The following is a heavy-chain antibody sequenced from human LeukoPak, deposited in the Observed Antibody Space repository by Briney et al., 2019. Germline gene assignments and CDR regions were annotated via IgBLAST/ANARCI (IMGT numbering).Heavy chain of an antibody. CDR2: ISSSSSYI. D-gene: IGHD6-13*01. CDR3: AKLGQLAQ. Sequence: GGPLRLSCAASGFTFSSYSMNWVRQAPGKGLEWVSSISSSSSYIYYADSVKGRFTISRDNAKNSLYLQMNSLRAEDTAVYSCAKLGQLAQWGQGTLVTVSS. CDR1: GFTFSSYS. V-gene: IGHV3-21*01. J-gene: IGHJ4*02.